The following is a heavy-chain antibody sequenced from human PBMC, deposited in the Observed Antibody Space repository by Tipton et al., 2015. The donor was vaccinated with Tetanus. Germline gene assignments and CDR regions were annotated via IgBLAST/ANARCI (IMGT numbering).Heavy chain of an antibody. CDR2: LHSSGDT. CDR1: GGSIRGHF. CDR3: ARWGPGVATWGFDF. V-gene: IGHV4-4*07. J-gene: IGHJ4*02. D-gene: IGHD3-16*01. Sequence: TLSLTCTVSGGSIRGHFWSWIRQPAGKGLEWIGRLHSSGDTTYNPSLKSRVTMSVDTSKNQFSLRLGSVTVADTALYFCARWGPGVATWGFDFWGQGTLVTVSS.